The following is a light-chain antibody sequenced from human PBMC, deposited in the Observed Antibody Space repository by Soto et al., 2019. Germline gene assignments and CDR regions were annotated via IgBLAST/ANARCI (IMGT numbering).Light chain of an antibody. V-gene: IGLV2-14*01. CDR1: SSDVGGYNY. J-gene: IGLJ1*01. CDR3: SSSTTTSTLV. CDR2: EVS. Sequence: QSALTQPASVSGSPGQSIAISCTGTSSDVGGYNYVSWYQQHPGKAPKLMLYEVSNRPSGVSSRFSGSKSGSTASLTISGLQAEDEGDYYCSSSTTTSTLVFGTGTKLT.